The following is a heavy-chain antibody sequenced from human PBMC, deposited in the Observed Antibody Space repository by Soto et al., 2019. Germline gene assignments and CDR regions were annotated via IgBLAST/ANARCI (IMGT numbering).Heavy chain of an antibody. D-gene: IGHD3-16*01. V-gene: IGHV3-23*01. Sequence: PGGSLRLSCAASGFTFSSYAMSWVRQAPGKGLEWVSAISGSGGSTYYADSVKGRFTISRDNSKNTLYLQMNSLRAEDTAVYYCAKDTGEYYYYGMDVWGQGTTVTVS. CDR2: ISGSGGST. CDR3: AKDTGEYYYYGMDV. J-gene: IGHJ6*02. CDR1: GFTFSSYA.